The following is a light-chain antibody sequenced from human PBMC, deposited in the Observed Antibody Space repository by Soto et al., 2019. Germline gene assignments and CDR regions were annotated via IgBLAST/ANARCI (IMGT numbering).Light chain of an antibody. V-gene: IGKV3-20*01. Sequence: IVMTQSPATLSVSLGERATLSCRASQSINSNLAWYQQKPGQAPRLLFFGVSNRAAGVPDRFGGSGSGTDFTLTISRLEPEDFAVYYCQQYGGSPLTFGGGTKVDIK. CDR2: GVS. CDR3: QQYGGSPLT. CDR1: QSINSN. J-gene: IGKJ4*01.